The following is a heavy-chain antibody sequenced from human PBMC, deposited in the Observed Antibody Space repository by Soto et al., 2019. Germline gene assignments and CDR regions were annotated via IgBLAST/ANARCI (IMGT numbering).Heavy chain of an antibody. J-gene: IGHJ6*03. Sequence: EVQLVESGGGLVQPGGSLRLSCAASGFTFSSYSMNWVRQAPGKGLEWVSYISSSSSTINYAESVKGRFTTSRDNAKNTLYLQMNSLRADDTAVYYCAREPLWSGYFYYYYMDVWGKGTTVTVSS. CDR3: AREPLWSGYFYYYYMDV. CDR2: ISSSSSTI. CDR1: GFTFSSYS. D-gene: IGHD3-3*01. V-gene: IGHV3-48*01.